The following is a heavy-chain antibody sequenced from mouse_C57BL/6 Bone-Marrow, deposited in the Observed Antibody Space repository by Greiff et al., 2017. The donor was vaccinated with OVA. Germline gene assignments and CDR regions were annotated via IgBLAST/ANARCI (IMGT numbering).Heavy chain of an antibody. CDR3: TTFYYDYDDYAMDD. V-gene: IGHV14-4*01. CDR2: IDPENGDT. Sequence: EVQLQESGAELVRPGASVKLSCTASGFNIKDDYMHWVKQRPEQGLEWIGWIDPENGDTEYASKFQGKATIPADTSSNTSYLQLISLTSEDTAVYYCTTFYYDYDDYAMDDWGQGTSVTVSS. J-gene: IGHJ4*01. CDR1: GFNIKDDY. D-gene: IGHD2-4*01.